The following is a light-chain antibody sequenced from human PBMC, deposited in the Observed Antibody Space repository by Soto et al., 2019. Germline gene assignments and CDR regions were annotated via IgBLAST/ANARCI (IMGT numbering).Light chain of an antibody. CDR1: HGISSN. Sequence: DRQLTQSPSFLSASVGDRVTITCRGIHGISSNLAWYQQKPGKAPKLLIYAASTLQSGVPSRFSGSGSGTEFTLTINGLQPDDFATYYCKQYDGYSPQPFGQGTKVEIK. CDR3: KQYDGYSPQP. V-gene: IGKV1-9*01. J-gene: IGKJ1*01. CDR2: AAS.